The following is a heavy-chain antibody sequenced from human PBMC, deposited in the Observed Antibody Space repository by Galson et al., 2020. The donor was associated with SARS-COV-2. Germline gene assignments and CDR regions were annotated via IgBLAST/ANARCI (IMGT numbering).Heavy chain of an antibody. CDR3: ARDPGGVSVVVPAYYYMDV. J-gene: IGHJ6*03. CDR1: GYTFNRFP. Sequence: ASVKVSCKASGYTFNRFPLHWVRQAPGQRLEWLGWINAGNGYTHYSQNFQGRVTFTRDTSASTAYMDLSSLRSEDTAVYYCARDPGGVSVVVPAYYYMDVWGQGTTVTVSS. CDR2: INAGNGYT. D-gene: IGHD2-2*01. V-gene: IGHV1-3*01.